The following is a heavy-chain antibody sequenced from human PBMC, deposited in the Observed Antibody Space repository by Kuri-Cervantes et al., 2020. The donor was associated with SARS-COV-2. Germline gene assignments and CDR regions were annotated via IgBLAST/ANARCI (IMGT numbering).Heavy chain of an antibody. CDR1: GFTFSSYA. J-gene: IGHJ4*02. Sequence: GGSLKISCAASGFTFSSYAMSWVRQAPGKGLEWVSAISGSGGSTYYADSVKGRFTISRDNSKNTLYLQMNSLRAEDTAVYYCAKAGAARPKYFDYWGQGTLVTVSS. V-gene: IGHV3-23*01. CDR2: ISGSGGST. D-gene: IGHD6-6*01. CDR3: AKAGAARPKYFDY.